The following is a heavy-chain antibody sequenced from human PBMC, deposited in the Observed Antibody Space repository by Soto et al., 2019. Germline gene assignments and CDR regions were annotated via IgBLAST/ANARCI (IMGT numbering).Heavy chain of an antibody. V-gene: IGHV1-69*01. CDR2: IIPIFGTA. CDR3: ARARDCSSTSCYGGYYYYMDV. J-gene: IGHJ6*03. Sequence: QVQLVQSGAEVQKPGSSVKVSCKASGGTFSSYAISWVRQAPGQGLEWMGGIIPIFGTANYAQKFQGRVTITADESTSTAYMELSSLRSEDTAVYYCARARDCSSTSCYGGYYYYMDVWGKGTTVTVSS. CDR1: GGTFSSYA. D-gene: IGHD2-2*01.